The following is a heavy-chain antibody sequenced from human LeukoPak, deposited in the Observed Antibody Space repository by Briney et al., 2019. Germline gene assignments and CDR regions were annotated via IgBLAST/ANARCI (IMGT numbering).Heavy chain of an antibody. CDR1: GFTFSSYG. CDR2: IWYDGSNK. J-gene: IGHJ4*02. CDR3: ARDMDWEGLGPTPPGY. D-gene: IGHD1-26*01. Sequence: GGSLRLSCAASGFTFSSYGMHWVRQAPGKGLEWVAVIWYDGSNKYYADSVKGRFTISRDNSKNTLYLQMNSLRAEDTAVYYCARDMDWEGLGPTPPGYWGQGTLATVSS. V-gene: IGHV3-33*01.